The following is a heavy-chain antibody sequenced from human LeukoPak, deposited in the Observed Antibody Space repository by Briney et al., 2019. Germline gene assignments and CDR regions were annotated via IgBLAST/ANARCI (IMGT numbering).Heavy chain of an antibody. CDR3: AKSSGYSNMYYFDY. Sequence: PGGSLRLSCAASGFTFSRYAMSWVRQAPGKGLEWVSAISGSGGSTYYADSVKGRFTTSRDNSKNTLYLQMNSLRAEDTAVYYCAKSSGYSNMYYFDYWGQGTLVTVSS. J-gene: IGHJ4*02. D-gene: IGHD6-13*01. V-gene: IGHV3-23*01. CDR1: GFTFSRYA. CDR2: ISGSGGST.